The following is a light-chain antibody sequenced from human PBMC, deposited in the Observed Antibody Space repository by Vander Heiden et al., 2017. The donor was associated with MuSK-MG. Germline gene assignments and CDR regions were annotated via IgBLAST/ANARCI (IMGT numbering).Light chain of an antibody. Sequence: QSVLTQPPSVSGAPGQRVTISCTGSSSNIGAGYDVHWYQQLPGTAPKLLIYGNSNRPSGVPDRFSGSKSGTSASLAITGLQAEDEADYYCQSYDSSLSAPEVFGTWTKVTVL. CDR1: SSNIGAGYD. CDR3: QSYDSSLSAPEV. J-gene: IGLJ1*01. V-gene: IGLV1-40*01. CDR2: GNS.